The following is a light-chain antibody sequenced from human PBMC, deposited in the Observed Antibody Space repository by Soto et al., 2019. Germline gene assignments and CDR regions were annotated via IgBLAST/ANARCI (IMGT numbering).Light chain of an antibody. CDR3: SSYTPSSTLYV. CDR2: EVS. Sequence: QSALTQPASVSGSPGQSITISCTGTSSDVGGYNYVSWYQQHPGKAPKLMIYEVSNRPSGVSNRFSGSKSGNTASLTISGLQAEDEADYYCSSYTPSSTLYVFGTGTKVTVL. CDR1: SSDVGGYNY. V-gene: IGLV2-14*01. J-gene: IGLJ1*01.